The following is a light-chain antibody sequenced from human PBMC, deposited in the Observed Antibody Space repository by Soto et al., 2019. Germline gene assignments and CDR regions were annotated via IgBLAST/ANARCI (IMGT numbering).Light chain of an antibody. CDR2: WAS. Sequence: DIVMTQSPDSLVVSLGERATINCKSSQSVLYSSNNKNYLAWYQQKPGQPPKLLIYWASTRESGVPDRFSGSGSGTDFTLTISSVQAEDVAVYYCQQYYSTLLTFGGGTKV. CDR3: QQYYSTLLT. J-gene: IGKJ4*01. CDR1: QSVLYSSNNKNY. V-gene: IGKV4-1*01.